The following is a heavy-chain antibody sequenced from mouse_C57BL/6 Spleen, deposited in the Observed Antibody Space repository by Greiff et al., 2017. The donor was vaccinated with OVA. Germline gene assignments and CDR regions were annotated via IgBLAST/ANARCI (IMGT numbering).Heavy chain of an antibody. CDR3: TREVGDY. J-gene: IGHJ2*01. V-gene: IGHV5-9-1*02. Sequence: EVHLVESGEGLVKPGGSLKLSCAASGFTFSSYAMSWVRQTPEQRLEWVAYISSGGDYIYYADTVKGRFTISRDNAWNTLYLQMGSLKSEDTAMYYCTREVGDYWGQGTTLTVSS. CDR1: GFTFSSYA. CDR2: ISSGGDYI.